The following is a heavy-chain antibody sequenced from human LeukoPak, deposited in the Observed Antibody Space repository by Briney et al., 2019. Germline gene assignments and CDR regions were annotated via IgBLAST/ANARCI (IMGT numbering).Heavy chain of an antibody. CDR1: GGTFSSYA. Sequence: GASVKVSCKAPGGTFSSYAISWVRQAPGQGLEWMGGIIPIFGTANYAQKFQGRVTITADESTSTAYMELSSLRSEDTAVYYCARAPGYNLYYFDYWGQGTLVTVSS. D-gene: IGHD5-24*01. V-gene: IGHV1-69*01. CDR2: IIPIFGTA. CDR3: ARAPGYNLYYFDY. J-gene: IGHJ4*02.